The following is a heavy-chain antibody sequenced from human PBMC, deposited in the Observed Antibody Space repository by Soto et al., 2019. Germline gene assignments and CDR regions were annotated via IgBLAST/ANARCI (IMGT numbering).Heavy chain of an antibody. V-gene: IGHV3-23*01. J-gene: IGHJ6*03. CDR1: GFTFGSYA. CDR3: AKALRHSLNFFYYMDV. Sequence: EVQLLESGGGLVQPGGSLRLSCVVSGFTFGSYAMSWVRQAPGKGPEWVAILGGNGFTTYYADSVKGGFTISGDKSKSTLFLQMNSLRADDTGVYYCAKALRHSLNFFYYMDVWGRGTSVTVSS. D-gene: IGHD5-18*01. CDR2: LGGNGFTT.